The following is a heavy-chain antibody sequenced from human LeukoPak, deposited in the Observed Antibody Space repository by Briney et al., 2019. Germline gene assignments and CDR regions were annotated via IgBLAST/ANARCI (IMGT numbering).Heavy chain of an antibody. Sequence: GGSLRLSCAASGFTFSSYAMSWVRHAPGKGLEWVSAISGSGGSTYYADSVKGRFTISRDNSKNTLYLQMNSLRAEDTAVYYCAKSVAAAGTKGPFDYWGQGTLVTVSS. V-gene: IGHV3-23*01. CDR2: ISGSGGST. CDR3: AKSVAAAGTKGPFDY. J-gene: IGHJ4*02. D-gene: IGHD6-13*01. CDR1: GFTFSSYA.